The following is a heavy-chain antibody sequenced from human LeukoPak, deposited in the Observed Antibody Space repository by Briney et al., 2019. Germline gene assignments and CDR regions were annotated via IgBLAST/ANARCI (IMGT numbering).Heavy chain of an antibody. CDR3: AGSRRGYDFYFDY. Sequence: SETLSLTCTVSGGSISSYYWSWIRQSPGKGLEWIGYIYNSGSTNYNPSLKSRVTISVDTSKNQFSLKLSSVTAADSAVYYCAGSRRGYDFYFDYWGQGILVTVSS. CDR2: IYNSGST. J-gene: IGHJ4*02. CDR1: GGSISSYY. D-gene: IGHD5-12*01. V-gene: IGHV4-59*08.